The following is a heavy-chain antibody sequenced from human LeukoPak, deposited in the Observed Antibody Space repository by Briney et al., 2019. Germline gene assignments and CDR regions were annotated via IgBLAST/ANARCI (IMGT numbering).Heavy chain of an antibody. D-gene: IGHD5-18*01. V-gene: IGHV1-2*02. CDR1: GYTFTGYY. CDR2: INPNSGGT. CDR3: ARDRVAAMVAFDI. J-gene: IGHJ3*02. Sequence: GASVKVSCKASGYTFTGYYMHWVRQAPGQGLEWMGWINPNSGGTNYAQKFQGRVTMTRDTSISTAYMELSRLRSDDTAVYYCARDRVAAMVAFDIWGQGTMVTVSS.